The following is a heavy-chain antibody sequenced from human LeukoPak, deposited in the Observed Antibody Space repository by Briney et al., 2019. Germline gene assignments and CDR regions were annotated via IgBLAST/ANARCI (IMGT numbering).Heavy chain of an antibody. CDR3: ARSFKDYYDSSGYYYPDY. Sequence: ASVKVSCKASGYTFTSYDINWVRQATGQGLEWMGWMNPNSGNTGYAQKFQGRVTMTRNTSISTAYMELSSLRSEDTAVYYCARSFKDYYDSSGYYYPDYWGQGTLVTVSS. D-gene: IGHD3-22*01. CDR1: GYTFTSYD. J-gene: IGHJ4*02. CDR2: MNPNSGNT. V-gene: IGHV1-8*01.